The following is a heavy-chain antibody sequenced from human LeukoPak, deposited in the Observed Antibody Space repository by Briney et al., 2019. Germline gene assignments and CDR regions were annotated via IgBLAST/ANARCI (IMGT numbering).Heavy chain of an antibody. CDR1: GGSFSGYY. V-gene: IGHV4-34*01. D-gene: IGHD2-2*01. J-gene: IGHJ5*02. Sequence: SETLSLTCAVYGGSFSGYYWSWIRQPPGKGLEWIGEINHSGSTNYNPSLKSRVTISVDTSKNQFSLKLSSVTAADTAVYYCARRFRGTSPIRPWGQGTPVTVSS. CDR2: INHSGST. CDR3: ARRFRGTSPIRP.